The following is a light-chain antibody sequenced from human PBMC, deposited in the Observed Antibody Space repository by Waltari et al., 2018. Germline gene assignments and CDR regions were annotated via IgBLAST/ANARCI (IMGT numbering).Light chain of an antibody. J-gene: IGLJ2*01. CDR1: ELGSKY. CDR3: QAWDSTIAV. Sequence: SYEVTQPPSVSVSPGQTASVTCSGDELGSKYTSWYQQRPGQSPVVGIYQNTKRPSGIPERFSGSNSGNTATLTISGTQAMDEADYYCQAWDSTIAVFGGGTKLTVL. CDR2: QNT. V-gene: IGLV3-1*01.